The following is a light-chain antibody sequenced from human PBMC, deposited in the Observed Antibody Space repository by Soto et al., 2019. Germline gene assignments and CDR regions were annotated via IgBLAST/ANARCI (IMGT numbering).Light chain of an antibody. CDR1: RSNIGSNP. V-gene: IGLV1-44*01. Sequence: QSVLTQPPSASVTPGQRVTISCSGSRSNIGSNPVQWYLQVPGTAPKLLIYRNDERPSGVPDRFSGSKSGTSASLAISGLQSEDEADYHCATWDDGLYGPVFGGGTQLTVL. CDR2: RND. CDR3: ATWDDGLYGPV. J-gene: IGLJ3*02.